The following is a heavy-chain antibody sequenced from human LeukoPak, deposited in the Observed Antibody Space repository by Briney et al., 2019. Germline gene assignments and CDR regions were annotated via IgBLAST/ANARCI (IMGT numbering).Heavy chain of an antibody. V-gene: IGHV1-69-2*01. Sequence: ASVKISCKTSGYIFTDHYVHWLQQAPGGGLQWMGRVDPADGETKVAPRFQGRDTIIADTSFDTAYMELSSLRSEDTAMYFCAIDLKTQTILGDGRFDTWGQGTLITVSS. CDR2: VDPADGET. CDR1: GYIFTDHY. CDR3: AIDLKTQTILGDGRFDT. J-gene: IGHJ5*02. D-gene: IGHD3-16*01.